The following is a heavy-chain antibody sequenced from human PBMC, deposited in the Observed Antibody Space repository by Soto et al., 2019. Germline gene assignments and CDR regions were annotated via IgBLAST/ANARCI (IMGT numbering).Heavy chain of an antibody. CDR2: ISGNGGST. Sequence: EVQLVESGGGLVQPGGSLRLSCAASGFTFSRYAMSWVRQAPGKGLEWVSAISGNGGSTYYADSVKGRFTLARDNSRNTQYLELDSLIAKDTVVYCCTKDSGYFDYWGQGPLVNVSS. CDR3: TKDSGYFDY. V-gene: IGHV3-23*04. CDR1: GFTFSRYA. D-gene: IGHD6-25*01. J-gene: IGHJ4*02.